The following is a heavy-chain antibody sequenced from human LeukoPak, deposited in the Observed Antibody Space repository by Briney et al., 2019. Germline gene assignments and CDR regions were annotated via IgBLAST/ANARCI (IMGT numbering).Heavy chain of an antibody. Sequence: GSLRLSCAASGFTFSSYAMSWVRQAPGKGLEWVSAISGSGGSTYYADSVKGRFTISRDNSKNTLYLQMNSLRAEDTAVYYCAKDSSGSYVLDYWGQGTLVTVSS. CDR3: AKDSSGSYVLDY. V-gene: IGHV3-23*01. CDR1: GFTFSSYA. D-gene: IGHD1-26*01. CDR2: ISGSGGST. J-gene: IGHJ4*02.